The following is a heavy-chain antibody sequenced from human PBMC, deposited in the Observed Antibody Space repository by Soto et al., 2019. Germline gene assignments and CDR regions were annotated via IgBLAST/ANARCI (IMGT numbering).Heavy chain of an antibody. CDR3: ARDFWYSSGWYSFGWFDP. Sequence: GGSLRLSCAASGFTFSSYSMNWVRQAPGKGLEWVSSISSSSSYIYYADSVKGRFTISRDNAKNSLYLQMNSLRAEDTAVYYCARDFWYSSGWYSFGWFDPWGQGTLVTVSS. J-gene: IGHJ5*02. CDR2: ISSSSSYI. CDR1: GFTFSSYS. D-gene: IGHD6-19*01. V-gene: IGHV3-21*01.